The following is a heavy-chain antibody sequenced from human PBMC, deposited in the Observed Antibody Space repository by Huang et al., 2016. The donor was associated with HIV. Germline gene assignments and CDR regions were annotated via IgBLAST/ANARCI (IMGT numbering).Heavy chain of an antibody. J-gene: IGHJ3*02. V-gene: IGHV4-34*01. CDR3: ARERMMSWLDDHDAFDI. Sequence: QVQLQQWGAGLLKPSETLSLTCAVYGGSFSGYYWSWIRQSPGKGLEWIGEIKHIGSTNYNPSRKSRLTISVDTSKNQFSLKLSSVTAADTAVYYCARERMMSWLDDHDAFDIWGQGTMVTVSS. CDR2: IKHIGST. D-gene: IGHD1-1*01. CDR1: GGSFSGYY.